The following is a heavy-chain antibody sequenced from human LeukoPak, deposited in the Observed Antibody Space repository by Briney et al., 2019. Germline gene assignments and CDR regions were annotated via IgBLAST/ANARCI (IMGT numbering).Heavy chain of an antibody. D-gene: IGHD3-10*01. CDR3: AKDRAITMVRGASY. V-gene: IGHV3-21*04. CDR1: GFTFSTYN. Sequence: GGSLRLSCAASGFTFSTYNMNWVRQAPGKGLEWVSSISSSSNYIYYADSVKGRFTISRDNAKNSLYLQMNSLRAEDTAVYYCAKDRAITMVRGASYWGQGTLVTVSS. J-gene: IGHJ4*02. CDR2: ISSSSNYI.